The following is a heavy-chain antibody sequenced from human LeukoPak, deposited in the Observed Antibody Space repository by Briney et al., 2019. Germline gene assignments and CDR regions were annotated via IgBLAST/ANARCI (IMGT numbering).Heavy chain of an antibody. CDR1: GGSISSSNW. Sequence: SETLSLTCAVSGGSISSSNWWSWVRQPPGKGLEWIGEINHSGSTNYNPSLKSRVTISVDTSKNQFSLKLSSVTAADTAVYYCARHSRWGQGTLVTVSS. CDR3: ARHSR. J-gene: IGHJ4*02. CDR2: INHSGST. D-gene: IGHD1-26*01. V-gene: IGHV4-4*02.